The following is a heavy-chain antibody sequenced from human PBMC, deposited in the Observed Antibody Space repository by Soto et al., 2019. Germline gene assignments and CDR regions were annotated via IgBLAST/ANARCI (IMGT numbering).Heavy chain of an antibody. CDR3: AKDMVVAGAYYYYGMDV. J-gene: IGHJ6*02. Sequence: QVQLVESGGGVVQPGRSLRLSCAASGFTFSSYGMHWVRQAPGKGLEWVAVISYDGSNKYYADSVKGRFTISRDNSKNTLYLQMNSLRAEDTAVYYCAKDMVVAGAYYYYGMDVWGQGTTVTVSS. V-gene: IGHV3-30*18. CDR1: GFTFSSYG. CDR2: ISYDGSNK. D-gene: IGHD2-15*01.